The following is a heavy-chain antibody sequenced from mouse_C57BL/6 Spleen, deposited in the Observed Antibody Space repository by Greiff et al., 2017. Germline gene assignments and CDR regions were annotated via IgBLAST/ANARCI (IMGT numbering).Heavy chain of an antibody. Sequence: VQLQQSGPELVKPGASVKIPCTASGYTFTDYNMDWVKQSHGKSLEWIGDINPNNGGTIYNQKFKGKATLTVDKSSSTAYMELRSLTSEDTAVYYCASRRLGYWGQGTTLTVSS. CDR2: INPNNGGT. J-gene: IGHJ2*01. V-gene: IGHV1-18*01. CDR1: GYTFTDYN. CDR3: ASRRLGY. D-gene: IGHD2-12*01.